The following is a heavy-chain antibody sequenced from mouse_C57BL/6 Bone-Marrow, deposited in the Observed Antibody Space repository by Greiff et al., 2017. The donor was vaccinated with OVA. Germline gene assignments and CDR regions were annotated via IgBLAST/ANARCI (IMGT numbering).Heavy chain of an antibody. J-gene: IGHJ2*01. D-gene: IGHD2-5*01. V-gene: IGHV1-64*01. Sequence: QVHVKQPGAELVKPGASVKLSCKASGYTFTSYWMHWVKQRPGQGLEWIGMIHPNSGSTNYNEKFKSKATLTVDKSSSTAYMQLSSLTSEDSAVYYCASAAYYSKLYWGQGTTLTVSS. CDR2: IHPNSGST. CDR1: GYTFTSYW. CDR3: ASAAYYSKLY.